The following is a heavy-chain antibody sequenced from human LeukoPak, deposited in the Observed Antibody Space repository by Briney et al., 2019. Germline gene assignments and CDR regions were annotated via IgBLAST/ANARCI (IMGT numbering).Heavy chain of an antibody. D-gene: IGHD6-13*01. Sequence: PGGSLRLSCAASGFTFSSYGMHWVRQAPGKGLEWVAFIRYDGSNKYYADSVKGRFTISRDNSKNTLYLQMNSLRAEDTAVYYCAKETPLAAATRIINYWGQGTLVTVSS. CDR2: IRYDGSNK. CDR1: GFTFSSYG. CDR3: AKETPLAAATRIINY. V-gene: IGHV3-30*02. J-gene: IGHJ4*02.